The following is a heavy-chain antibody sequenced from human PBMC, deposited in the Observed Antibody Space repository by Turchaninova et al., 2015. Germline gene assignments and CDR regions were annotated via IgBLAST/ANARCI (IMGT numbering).Heavy chain of an antibody. J-gene: IGHJ4*02. V-gene: IGHV3-66*01. CDR3: ARGSGSYALGY. Sequence: EVQLVESGGGLGRRWGSLIRPRSASGFTGSSNYMGWVRQAPGKGLECVSVIYSGGSTYYADSVKGRFTISRDNSKNTLYLQMNSLRAEDTAVYYCARGSGSYALGYWGQGTLVTVSS. CDR1: GFTGSSNY. CDR2: IYSGGST. D-gene: IGHD1-26*01.